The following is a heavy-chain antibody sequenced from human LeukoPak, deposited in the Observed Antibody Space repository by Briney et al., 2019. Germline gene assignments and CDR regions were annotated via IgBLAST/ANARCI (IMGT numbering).Heavy chain of an antibody. V-gene: IGHV4-4*09. Sequence: SETLSLTCTVSGGSISSYYWSWIRQPPGKGREGIGYSYTSGSTNYNPSLKSRVTISVDTSKNQFSLKLSSVTAADTAVYYCARRFVYYGSGSADAFDIWGQGTMVTVSS. CDR3: ARRFVYYGSGSADAFDI. CDR2: SYTSGST. CDR1: GGSISSYY. J-gene: IGHJ3*02. D-gene: IGHD3-10*01.